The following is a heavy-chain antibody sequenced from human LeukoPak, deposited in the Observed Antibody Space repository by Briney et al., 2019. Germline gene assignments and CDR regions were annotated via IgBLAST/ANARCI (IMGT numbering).Heavy chain of an antibody. D-gene: IGHD3-22*01. CDR3: ARVAWDYDSSGYYAYFDY. J-gene: IGHJ4*02. V-gene: IGHV1-18*01. CDR1: GYTFTSYG. Sequence: ASVKVSCKASGYTFTSYGISWVRQAPGQGHEWMGWISAYNGNTNYAQKLQGRVTMTTDTSTSTAYMELRSLRSDDTAVYYCARVAWDYDSSGYYAYFDYWGQGTLLTVSS. CDR2: ISAYNGNT.